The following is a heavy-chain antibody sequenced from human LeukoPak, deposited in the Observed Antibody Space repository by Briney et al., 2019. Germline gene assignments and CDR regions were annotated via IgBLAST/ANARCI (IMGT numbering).Heavy chain of an antibody. V-gene: IGHV3-23*01. J-gene: IGHJ3*02. CDR2: ISASGDST. CDR1: GFTFSIYA. CDR3: DAFDI. Sequence: GGSLRLSCAASGFTFSIYAMSWVRQAPGKGLEWVSTISASGDSTHYADSVKGRFIISRDNSRNTLYLQMNSLRAEDTAVYYCDAFDIWGQGTMVTVSS.